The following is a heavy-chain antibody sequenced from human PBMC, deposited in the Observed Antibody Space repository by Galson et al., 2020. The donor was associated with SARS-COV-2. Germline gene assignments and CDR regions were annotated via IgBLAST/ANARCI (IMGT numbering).Heavy chain of an antibody. D-gene: IGHD7-27*01. CDR2: IWYDGSNK. V-gene: IGHV3-33*01. CDR3: ARSGTYYLGYYFDY. CDR1: GFTFSSYG. Sequence: GESLKISCAASGFTFSSYGMHWVRQAPGKGLEWVAVIWYDGSNKYYADSVKGRFTISRDNSKNTLYLQMNSLRAEDTAVYYCARSGTYYLGYYFDYWGQGTLVTVSS. J-gene: IGHJ4*02.